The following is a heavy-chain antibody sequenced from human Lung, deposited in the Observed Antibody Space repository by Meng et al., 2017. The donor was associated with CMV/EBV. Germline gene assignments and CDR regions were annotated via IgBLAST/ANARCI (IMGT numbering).Heavy chain of an antibody. CDR1: GFTFSSYE. Sequence: LXCGASGFTFSSYEMNWVRQAPGKGLEWLSYISSSGSIIYYTDSVKGRFTISRDNAKNSLYLQMNSLRAEDTAVYYCARGAYYGSGRLDYWGQGTXVTVAS. V-gene: IGHV3-48*03. CDR2: ISSSGSII. CDR3: ARGAYYGSGRLDY. D-gene: IGHD3-10*01. J-gene: IGHJ4*02.